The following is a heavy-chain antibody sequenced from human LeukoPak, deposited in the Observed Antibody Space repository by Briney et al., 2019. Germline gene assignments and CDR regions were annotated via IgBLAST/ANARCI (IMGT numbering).Heavy chain of an antibody. V-gene: IGHV3-48*03. CDR3: AAGLDYCASRGFDY. D-gene: IGHD3-22*01. Sequence: GGSLRLSCAASGFTFSRYEMNWVRQAPGKGLEWVSYISSSGSTIYYADSVKDRFTLSRHHAKNSLYLPMHRLRAEDTAVYHCAAGLDYCASRGFDYWGQGTLPTVPS. J-gene: IGHJ4*02. CDR2: ISSSGSTI. CDR1: GFTFSRYE.